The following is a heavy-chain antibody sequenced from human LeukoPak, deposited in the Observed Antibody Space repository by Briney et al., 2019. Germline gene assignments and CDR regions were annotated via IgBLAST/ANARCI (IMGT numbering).Heavy chain of an antibody. CDR2: IYYSGST. D-gene: IGHD3-16*01. J-gene: IGHJ4*02. CDR1: GDSLNGYY. Sequence: SETLSLTCTVSGDSLNGYYWSWVRQPPGKGLKWIGYIYYSGSTTYNPSLKSRVTISVDTSKNQFSLKLSSVTAADKAVYYCARHKMGGTGSFDYWGQGTLVTVSS. CDR3: ARHKMGGTGSFDY. V-gene: IGHV4-59*08.